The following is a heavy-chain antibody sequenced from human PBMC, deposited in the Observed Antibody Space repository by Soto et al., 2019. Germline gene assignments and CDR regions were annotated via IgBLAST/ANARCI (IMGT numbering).Heavy chain of an antibody. J-gene: IGHJ5*02. Sequence: GASVKVSCKASGYTFTSYGISWVRQAPGQGLEWMGWISAYNGNTNYAQKLQGRVTMTTDTSTSTAYMELRSLRSDDTAVYYCARGLPSRPGIAAAEWFDPWGQGTLVTLSS. CDR2: ISAYNGNT. CDR3: ARGLPSRPGIAAAEWFDP. V-gene: IGHV1-18*01. CDR1: GYTFTSYG. D-gene: IGHD6-13*01.